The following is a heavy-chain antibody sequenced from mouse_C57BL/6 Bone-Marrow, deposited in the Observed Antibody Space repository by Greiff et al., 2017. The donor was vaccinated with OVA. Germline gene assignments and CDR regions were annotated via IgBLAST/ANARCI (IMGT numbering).Heavy chain of an antibody. V-gene: IGHV1-69*01. CDR1: GYTFTSYW. J-gene: IGHJ3*01. CDR2: IDPSDSYT. CDR3: ARGHDCYSGFAY. D-gene: IGHD2-3*01. Sequence: VQLQQPGAELVMPGASVKLSCKASGYTFTSYWMHWVKQRPGQGLEWIGEIDPSDSYTNYNQKFKGKSTLTVDKSSSTAYRQLSGLTSEDSAVDDCARGHDCYSGFAYWGQGTLVTVSA.